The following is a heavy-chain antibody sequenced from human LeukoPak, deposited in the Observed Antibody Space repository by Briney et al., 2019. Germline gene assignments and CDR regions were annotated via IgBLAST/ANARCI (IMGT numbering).Heavy chain of an antibody. CDR2: INSDGSST. D-gene: IGHD2-8*01. Sequence: GGSLRLSCAASGFTFSSYWMHWVRQAPGKGLVWVSRINSDGSSTSYADSVKGRFTISRDNAKNTLYLQMNRLRAEDTAVYYCARDRHQYVDWFDPWGQGTLVTVSS. CDR3: ARDRHQYVDWFDP. J-gene: IGHJ5*02. CDR1: GFTFSSYW. V-gene: IGHV3-74*01.